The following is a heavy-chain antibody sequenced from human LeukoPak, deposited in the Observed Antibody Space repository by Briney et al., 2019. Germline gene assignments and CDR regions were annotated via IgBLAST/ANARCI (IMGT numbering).Heavy chain of an antibody. CDR3: AKDGRDIVVVPAAKDY. Sequence: PGGSLRLSCAASGFTFSSYAMSWVRQAPGKGLEWVSAISGSGGSTYYADSVKGRFTISRDNSKNTLYLQMNSLRAEDTAVYYCAKDGRDIVVVPAAKDYWGQGTLVTVSS. V-gene: IGHV3-23*01. J-gene: IGHJ4*02. CDR2: ISGSGGST. D-gene: IGHD2-2*01. CDR1: GFTFSSYA.